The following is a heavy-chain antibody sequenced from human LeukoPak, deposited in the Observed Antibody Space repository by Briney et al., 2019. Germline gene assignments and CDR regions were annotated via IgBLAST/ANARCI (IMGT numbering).Heavy chain of an antibody. Sequence: PGGSLRLSCAASGFTSSDYYMSWIRQAPGKGLEWVSYISSSGSTIYYADSVKGRFTISRDNAKNSLYLQMNSLRAEDTAVYYCAGFSLLLDFDYWGQGTLVTVSS. CDR3: AGFSLLLDFDY. J-gene: IGHJ4*02. V-gene: IGHV3-11*01. D-gene: IGHD3-10*01. CDR2: ISSSGSTI. CDR1: GFTSSDYY.